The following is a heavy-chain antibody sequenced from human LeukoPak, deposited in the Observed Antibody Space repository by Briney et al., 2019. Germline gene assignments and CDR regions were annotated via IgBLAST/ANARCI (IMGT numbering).Heavy chain of an antibody. V-gene: IGHV3-74*01. CDR2: IQYDGSTT. CDR3: ARALVAGVTLNALDI. D-gene: IGHD2-15*01. CDR1: GFSFSSYW. Sequence: GGSLRLSCAASGFSFSSYWMYWVRQAPEKGLVWVARIQYDGSTTNYADSVKGRFTISRDNAKKTLYVQMNSLRAEDTAVYYCARALVAGVTLNALDIWGRGTMVTVSS. J-gene: IGHJ3*02.